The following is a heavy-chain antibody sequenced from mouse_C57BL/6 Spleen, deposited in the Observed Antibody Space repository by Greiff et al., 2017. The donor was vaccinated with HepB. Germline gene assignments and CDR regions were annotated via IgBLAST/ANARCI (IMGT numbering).Heavy chain of an antibody. D-gene: IGHD2-12*01. J-gene: IGHJ1*03. CDR1: GYTFTGYW. CDR2: ILPGSGST. Sequence: QVQLQQSGAELMKPGASVKLSCKATGYTFTGYWIEWVKQRPGHGLEWIGEILPGSGSTNYNEKFKGKATFTADTSSNPAYMQLSSLTTEDSAIYYCARFSTRAYYNWYFDVWGTGTTVTVSS. V-gene: IGHV1-9*01. CDR3: ARFSTRAYYNWYFDV.